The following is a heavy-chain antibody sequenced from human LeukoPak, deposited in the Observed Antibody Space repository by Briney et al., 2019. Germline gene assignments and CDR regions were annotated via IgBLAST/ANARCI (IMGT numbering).Heavy chain of an antibody. D-gene: IGHD1-1*01. V-gene: IGHV3-7*03. CDR2: IKPDGSDK. CDR1: GFTFSSYW. Sequence: GGSLRLPCVASGFTFSSYWMSWVRQAPGKGLEWVANIKPDGSDKDYVDSVKGRFSISRDNSKNLLYLQMNVLRAEDTAVYYCGRGGNWNDFWGQGTLVTVSS. CDR3: GRGGNWNDF. J-gene: IGHJ4*02.